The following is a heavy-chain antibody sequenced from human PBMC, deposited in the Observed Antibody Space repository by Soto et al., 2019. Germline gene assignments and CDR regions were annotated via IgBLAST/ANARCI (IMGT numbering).Heavy chain of an antibody. J-gene: IGHJ4*02. D-gene: IGHD3-9*01. Sequence: QVQLVESGGGVVQPGRSLRLSCAASGFTFSSYAMHWVRQAPGKGLEWVAVISYDGSNKYYADSVKGRFTISRDNSKNTLYLQMNSLRAEDTAVYYCASVLRYFEWGQGTLVTVSS. CDR1: GFTFSSYA. CDR3: ASVLRYFE. CDR2: ISYDGSNK. V-gene: IGHV3-30-3*01.